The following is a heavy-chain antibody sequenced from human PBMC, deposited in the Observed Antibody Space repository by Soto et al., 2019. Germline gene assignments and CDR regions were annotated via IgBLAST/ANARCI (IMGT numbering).Heavy chain of an antibody. J-gene: IGHJ4*02. V-gene: IGHV3-23*01. CDR2: ISGSGGST. CDR3: DSSGYYPRGPLDY. Sequence: SLRLSCAASGFTFSSYAMSWVRQAPGKGLEWVSAISGSGGSTYYADSVKGRFTISRDNSKNTLYLQMNSLRAEDTAVYYYDSSGYYPRGPLDYWGQGTLVTVSS. D-gene: IGHD3-22*01. CDR1: GFTFSSYA.